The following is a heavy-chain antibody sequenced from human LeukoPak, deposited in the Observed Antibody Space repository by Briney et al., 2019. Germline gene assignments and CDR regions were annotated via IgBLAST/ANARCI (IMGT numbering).Heavy chain of an antibody. J-gene: IGHJ4*02. CDR2: LYSVDSA. V-gene: IGHV3-66*02. CDR3: ARDPWQGSTTLH. Sequence: PGGSLRLSCVASGFSISSGYMTWARQAPGKALEWVSLLYSVDSAYYPDSVKGRFTISRDNSKSTLHLQMDTLRTEDTAMYYCARDPWQGSTTLHWGQGIMVTVSS. D-gene: IGHD1-26*01. CDR1: GFSISSGY.